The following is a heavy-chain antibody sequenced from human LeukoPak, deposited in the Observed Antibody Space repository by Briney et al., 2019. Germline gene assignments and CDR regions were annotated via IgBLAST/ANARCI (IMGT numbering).Heavy chain of an antibody. D-gene: IGHD2-2*01. CDR2: INHSGST. J-gene: IGHJ4*02. CDR1: GGSFIGYY. Sequence: SETLSLTCAVYGGSFIGYYWSWIRQPPGKGLEWIGEINHSGSTNYNPSLKSRVTISVDTSKNQFSLKLSSVTAADTAVYYCARGSCGPESIVVVPAAKGGIYFDYWGQGTLVTVSS. V-gene: IGHV4-34*01. CDR3: ARGSCGPESIVVVPAAKGGIYFDY.